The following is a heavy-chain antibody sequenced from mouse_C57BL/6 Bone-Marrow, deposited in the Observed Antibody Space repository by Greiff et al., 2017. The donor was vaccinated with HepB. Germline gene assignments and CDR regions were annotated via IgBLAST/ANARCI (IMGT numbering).Heavy chain of an antibody. CDR2: IHPNSGST. CDR1: GYTFTSYW. V-gene: IGHV1-64*01. D-gene: IGHD1-1*01. J-gene: IGHJ1*03. Sequence: QVQLQQPGAELVKPGASVKLSCKASGYTFTSYWMHWVKQRPGQGLEWIGMIHPNSGSTNYNEKFKSKATLTVDKSSSTAYMQLSSLTSEDSAVYYCARISPITTVVANWHFDVWGTGTTVTVSS. CDR3: ARISPITTVVANWHFDV.